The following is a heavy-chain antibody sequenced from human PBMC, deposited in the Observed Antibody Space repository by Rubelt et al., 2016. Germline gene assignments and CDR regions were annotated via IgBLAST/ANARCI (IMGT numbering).Heavy chain of an antibody. CDR3: ARGNYDSSGPDY. Sequence: QVQLVQSGAEVKKPGASVKVSCKASGYTFTSYDINWVRQATGQGLEWMGWMNPNSGNTGFAQKFQGRVTMPRDTSIRTAYMELSRLRSDDTAVYYCARGNYDSSGPDYWGQGTLVTVSS. V-gene: IGHV1-8*01. J-gene: IGHJ4*02. D-gene: IGHD3-22*01. CDR2: MNPNSGNT. CDR1: GYTFTSYD.